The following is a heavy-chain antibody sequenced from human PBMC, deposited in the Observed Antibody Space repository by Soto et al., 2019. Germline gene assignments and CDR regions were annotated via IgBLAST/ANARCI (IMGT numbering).Heavy chain of an antibody. CDR3: ARVNLDSSGYLYYYYGMDV. CDR2: IIPIFGTA. J-gene: IGHJ6*02. D-gene: IGHD3-22*01. V-gene: IGHV1-69*13. Sequence: SVKVSCKASGGTFSSYAISWVRQAPGQGLEWMGGIIPIFGTANYAQKFQGRVTITADESTSTAYMELSSLRSEDTAVYYCARVNLDSSGYLYYYYGMDVCGQGTTVTVSS. CDR1: GGTFSSYA.